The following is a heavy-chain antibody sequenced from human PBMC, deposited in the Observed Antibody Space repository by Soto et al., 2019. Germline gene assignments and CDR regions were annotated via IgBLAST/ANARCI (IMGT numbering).Heavy chain of an antibody. J-gene: IGHJ5*02. CDR2: IYYSGST. CDR3: AIPAPVVPAAMPNWFDP. CDR1: GGSISSSSYY. V-gene: IGHV4-39*01. D-gene: IGHD2-2*01. Sequence: QLQLQESGPGLVKPSETLSLTCTVSGGSISSSSYYWGWIRQPPGKGLEWIGSIYYSGSTYYNPSLKSRVTISVHTSKNQFSLKLSSMTAADTAVYYCAIPAPVVPAAMPNWFDPWGQGTLVTVSS.